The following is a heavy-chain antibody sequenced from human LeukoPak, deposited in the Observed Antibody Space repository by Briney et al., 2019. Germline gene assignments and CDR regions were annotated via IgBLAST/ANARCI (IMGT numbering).Heavy chain of an antibody. Sequence: LRLSCAASGFTFSDYYMGWIRQPPGKGLEWIGSIYYSGSTYYNPSLKSRVTISVDTSKNQFSLKLSSVTAADTAVYYCARQNAQYSSGWYDYWGQGTLVTVSS. J-gene: IGHJ4*02. V-gene: IGHV4-39*01. CDR1: GFTFSDYY. D-gene: IGHD6-19*01. CDR2: IYYSGST. CDR3: ARQNAQYSSGWYDY.